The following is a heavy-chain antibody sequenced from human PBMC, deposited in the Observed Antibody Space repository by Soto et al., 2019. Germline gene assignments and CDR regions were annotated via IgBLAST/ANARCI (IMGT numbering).Heavy chain of an antibody. D-gene: IGHD3-22*01. CDR1: GFTFSSYG. V-gene: IGHV3-30*03. Sequence: PGGSLRLSCAASGFTFSSYGMHWVRQAPGKGLEWVAVISYDGSNKYYADSVKGRFTISRDNSKNTLYLQMNSLRAEDTAVYYCARPLRYDSSGYYTYWGQGTLVTVSS. CDR3: ARPLRYDSSGYYTY. CDR2: ISYDGSNK. J-gene: IGHJ4*02.